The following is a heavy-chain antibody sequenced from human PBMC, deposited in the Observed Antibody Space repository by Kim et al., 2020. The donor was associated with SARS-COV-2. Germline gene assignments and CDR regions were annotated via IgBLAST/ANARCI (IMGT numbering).Heavy chain of an antibody. D-gene: IGHD3-3*01. CDR1: GGSFSGYY. J-gene: IGHJ4*02. V-gene: IGHV4-34*01. Sequence: SETLSLTCAVYGGSFSGYYWSWIRQPPGKGLEWIGEINHSGSTNYNPSLKSRVTISVDTSKNQFSLKLSSVTAADTAVYYCARGSRHYDFWSGYSAPLRVFDYWGQGTLVTVSS. CDR2: INHSGST. CDR3: ARGSRHYDFWSGYSAPLRVFDY.